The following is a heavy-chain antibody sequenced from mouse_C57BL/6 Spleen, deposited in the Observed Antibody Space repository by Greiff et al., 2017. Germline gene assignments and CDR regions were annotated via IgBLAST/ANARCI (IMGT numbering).Heavy chain of an antibody. D-gene: IGHD2-3*01. V-gene: IGHV1-26*01. CDR3: ARILYDGYYPAWFAY. Sequence: VQLQQSGPELVKPGASVKISCKASGYTFTDYYMNWVKQSPGKSLEWIGDINPNNGGTSYNQKFKGKATLTVDKSSSTAYMQLRSLTSEDSAVYYCARILYDGYYPAWFAYWGQGTLVTVSA. CDR1: GYTFTDYY. CDR2: INPNNGGT. J-gene: IGHJ3*01.